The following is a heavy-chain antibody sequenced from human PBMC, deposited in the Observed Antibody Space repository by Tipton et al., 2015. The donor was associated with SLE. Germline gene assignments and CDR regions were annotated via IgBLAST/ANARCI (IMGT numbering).Heavy chain of an antibody. CDR1: GFPVSSNY. D-gene: IGHD4-11*01. CDR3: ARGPSNQRYFDY. J-gene: IGHJ4*02. V-gene: IGHV3-66*01. CDR2: IYSGADGGNT. Sequence: SLRLSCAASGFPVSSNYMSWVRQAPGKGLEWVSVIYSGADGGNTYNADSVKGRFTISRDNSKNTLYLQMNSLRAEDTAVYYCARGPSNQRYFDYWGQGTLVTVSS.